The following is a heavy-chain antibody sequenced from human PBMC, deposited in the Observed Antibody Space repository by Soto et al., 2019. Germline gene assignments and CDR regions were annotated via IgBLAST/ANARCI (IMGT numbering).Heavy chain of an antibody. CDR3: AKDIEPAMVRGLKYYYYGMDV. CDR2: ISWDGGST. V-gene: IGHV3-43*01. D-gene: IGHD3-10*01. CDR1: GFTFCDYT. Sequence: GGFLRLSCAASGFTFCDYTMHWVRQAPGKGLEWVSLISWDGGSTYYADSVKGRFTISRDNSKNSLYLQMNSLRTEDTALYYCAKDIEPAMVRGLKYYYYGMDVWGQGTTVTVSS. J-gene: IGHJ6*02.